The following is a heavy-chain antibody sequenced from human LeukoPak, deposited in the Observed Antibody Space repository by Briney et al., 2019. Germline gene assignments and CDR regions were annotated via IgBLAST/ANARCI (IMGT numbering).Heavy chain of an antibody. CDR2: ISSSSSYI. J-gene: IGHJ4*02. Sequence: GGSLRLSCAASGFTFSSYWMSWVRQAPGKGLEWVSSISSSSSYIYYADSVKGRFTISRDNAKNSLYLQMNSLRAEDTAVYYCARAHILTGYYNFDYWGQGTLVTVSS. V-gene: IGHV3-21*01. CDR3: ARAHILTGYYNFDY. CDR1: GFTFSSYW. D-gene: IGHD3-9*01.